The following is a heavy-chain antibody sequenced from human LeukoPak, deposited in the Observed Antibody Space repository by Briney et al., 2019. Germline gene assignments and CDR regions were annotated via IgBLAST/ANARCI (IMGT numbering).Heavy chain of an antibody. CDR1: GYSFTSYW. Sequence: GESLKISCKGSGYSFTSYWIGWVRQTPGKGLEWMGIIYPGDSDTRYSPSFQGQVTISADKSISTAYLQWSSLKASDTAMYYCARQAFYYGSGSYAADYWGQGTLVTVSS. CDR3: ARQAFYYGSGSYAADY. J-gene: IGHJ4*02. D-gene: IGHD3-10*01. V-gene: IGHV5-51*01. CDR2: IYPGDSDT.